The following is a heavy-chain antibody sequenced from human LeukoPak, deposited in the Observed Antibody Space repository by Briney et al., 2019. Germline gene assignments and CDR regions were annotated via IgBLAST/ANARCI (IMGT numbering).Heavy chain of an antibody. CDR1: GFTFSSYG. V-gene: IGHV3-66*01. D-gene: IGHD6-13*01. CDR2: IYSGGST. Sequence: GRSLRLSCAASGFTFSSYGMHWVRQAPGKGLEWVSVIYSGGSTYYADSVKGRFTISRDNSKNTLYLQMNSLRAEDTAVYYCASAAAGRYYFDYWGQGTLVTVSS. CDR3: ASAAAGRYYFDY. J-gene: IGHJ4*02.